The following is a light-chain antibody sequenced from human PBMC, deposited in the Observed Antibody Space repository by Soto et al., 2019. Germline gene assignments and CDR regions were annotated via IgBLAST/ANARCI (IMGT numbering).Light chain of an antibody. J-gene: IGKJ1*01. CDR3: QQYASSLPPLT. V-gene: IGKV3-20*01. CDR1: QSIDSAY. Sequence: EIVLTQSPGTLSLSPGGRATLSCRASQSIDSAYFAWYQQRPGQAPRHLIYGASIRAAGIPDRFSGSGSGTDFTLTISRLEPEDFAVYYCQQYASSLPPLTFGQGTKVEI. CDR2: GAS.